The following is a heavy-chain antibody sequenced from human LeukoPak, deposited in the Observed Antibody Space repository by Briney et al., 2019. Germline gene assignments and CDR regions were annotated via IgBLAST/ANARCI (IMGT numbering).Heavy chain of an antibody. CDR2: ISWNSGSI. V-gene: IGHV3-9*01. D-gene: IGHD6-19*01. Sequence: PGGSLRLSCAASGFTFDDYAMHWVRQAPGKGLEWVSGISWNSGSIDHADSVKGRFTISRDNAKNSLYLQMNSLRAEDTALYYCAKGPSGIAVAGSPKYFQHWGQGTLVTVSS. J-gene: IGHJ1*01. CDR1: GFTFDDYA. CDR3: AKGPSGIAVAGSPKYFQH.